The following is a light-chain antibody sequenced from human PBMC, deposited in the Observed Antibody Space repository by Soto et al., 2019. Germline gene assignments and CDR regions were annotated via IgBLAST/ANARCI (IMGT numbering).Light chain of an antibody. J-gene: IGKJ1*01. V-gene: IGKV3-20*01. CDR3: QQYGSSRT. CDR2: GAS. CDR1: QSVSSSY. Sequence: EIVMTQSPATLSVSPGERATLSCRASQSVSSSYLAWYQQKPGQAPRLLIYGASSRATGIPGRFSGSGSGTDFTLTISRLEPEDFAVYYCQQYGSSRTFGQGTKVDI.